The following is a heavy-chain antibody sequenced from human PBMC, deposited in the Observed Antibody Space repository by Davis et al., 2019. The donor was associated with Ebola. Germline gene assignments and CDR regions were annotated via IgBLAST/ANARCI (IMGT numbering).Heavy chain of an antibody. D-gene: IGHD3-22*01. CDR3: ARDRHDSRAHGC. V-gene: IGHV4-61*09. Sequence: SETLSLTCTVSGDSISSGSYYWSWIRQPAGKGLEWIGHIYRSGSTKYNPSLESRVTNSLDTSKNQFSLRLNSVTAADTAIYFCARDRHDSRAHGCWGQGTLVTVSS. J-gene: IGHJ4*02. CDR1: GDSISSGSYY. CDR2: IYRSGST.